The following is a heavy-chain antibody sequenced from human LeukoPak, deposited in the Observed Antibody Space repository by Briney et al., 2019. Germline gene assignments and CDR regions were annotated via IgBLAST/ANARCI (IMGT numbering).Heavy chain of an antibody. D-gene: IGHD6-19*01. Sequence: PGRSVRLSCVASGFTFSDFAIQWVRQAPGKGLDWVAVISGAGSVTHYADSVRGRFTISRDNSRDTVFLQMNSLRPDDTGVYYCAREGYSSGSLGDLDHWGQGTRVTVSS. CDR2: ISGAGSVT. V-gene: IGHV3-30*04. CDR1: GFTFSDFA. J-gene: IGHJ5*02. CDR3: AREGYSSGSLGDLDH.